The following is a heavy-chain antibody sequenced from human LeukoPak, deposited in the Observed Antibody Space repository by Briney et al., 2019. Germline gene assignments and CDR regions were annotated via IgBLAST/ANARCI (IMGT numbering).Heavy chain of an antibody. J-gene: IGHJ6*03. CDR2: IYYSGST. Sequence: PSETLSLTCTVSGGSISSYYCSWIRQPPGKGLEWIGYIYYSGSTNYNPSLKSRVTISVDTSKNQFSLKLSSVTAADTAVYYCARDLRVPIVRGVGYYYMDVWGKGTTVTISS. V-gene: IGHV4-59*01. CDR1: GGSISSYY. D-gene: IGHD3-10*01. CDR3: ARDLRVPIVRGVGYYYMDV.